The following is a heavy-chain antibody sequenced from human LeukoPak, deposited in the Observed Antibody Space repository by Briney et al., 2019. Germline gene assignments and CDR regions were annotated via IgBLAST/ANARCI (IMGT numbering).Heavy chain of an antibody. CDR2: IYHSGST. CDR1: GGSISSGGYS. CDR3: ASAGYYYDSSGYYPNGMDV. J-gene: IGHJ6*02. V-gene: IGHV4-30-2*01. D-gene: IGHD3-22*01. Sequence: SQTLSLTCAVSGGSISSGGYSWSWIRQPPGKGLEWIGYIYHSGSTYYDPSLKSRVTISVDRSKNQFSLKLSSVTAADTAVYYCASAGYYYDSSGYYPNGMDVWDQGTTVTVSS.